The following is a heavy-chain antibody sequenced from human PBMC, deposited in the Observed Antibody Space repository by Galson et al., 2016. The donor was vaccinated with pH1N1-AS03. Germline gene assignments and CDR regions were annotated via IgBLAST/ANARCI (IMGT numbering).Heavy chain of an antibody. D-gene: IGHD7-27*01. Sequence: TLSLTCTVSGGSVSSGLYYWSWIRQHPGKGLEWIGYIYNSGNSYFNPSLKSRLSMSVDTSKNHFSLNLTSATAADTAVYYCARGGDSGGFPSPYDSWGPGTLVTVSA. CDR2: IYNSGNS. CDR3: ARGGDSGGFPSPYDS. CDR1: GGSVSSGLYY. V-gene: IGHV4-31*03. J-gene: IGHJ4*02.